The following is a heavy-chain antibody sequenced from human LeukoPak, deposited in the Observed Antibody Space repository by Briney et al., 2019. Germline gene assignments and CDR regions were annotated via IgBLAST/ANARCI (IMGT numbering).Heavy chain of an antibody. CDR1: GGSISSYY. V-gene: IGHV4-59*12. CDR2: IYYSGST. CDR3: ARGSRGYSYGSSAFDI. D-gene: IGHD5-18*01. Sequence: SETLSLTCTVSGGSISSYYWSWIRQPPGKGLEWIGYIYYSGSTNYNPSLKSRVTISVDTSKNQFSLKLSSVTAADTAVYYCARGSRGYSYGSSAFDIWGQGTMVTVSS. J-gene: IGHJ3*02.